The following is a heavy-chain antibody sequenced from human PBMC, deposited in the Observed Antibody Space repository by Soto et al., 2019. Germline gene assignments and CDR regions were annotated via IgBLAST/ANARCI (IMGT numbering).Heavy chain of an antibody. D-gene: IGHD3-9*01. Sequence: DVQLVESGGGLVKPGGSLRLSCAASGLTLSNAWMHWVRQAPGKGLEWVGRIKSESNGGTIDYAAPVRGRFTISRDDSTNTLFLQMNSLKTEDTAVYYCTTESAWLPLVGYWGQGALVTVSS. CDR3: TTESAWLPLVGY. J-gene: IGHJ4*02. CDR2: IKSESNGGTI. CDR1: GLTLSNAW. V-gene: IGHV3-15*07.